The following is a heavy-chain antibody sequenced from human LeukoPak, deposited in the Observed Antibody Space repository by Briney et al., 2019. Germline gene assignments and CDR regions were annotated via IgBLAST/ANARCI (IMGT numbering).Heavy chain of an antibody. CDR2: ISGSGDNT. CDR1: GFTFSTYA. J-gene: IGHJ4*02. D-gene: IGHD3/OR15-3a*01. CDR3: ARDIGPSYYFDY. Sequence: GGSLRLSCAASGFTFSTYAMSWVRQAPGKGLEWVSVISGSGDNTYYADSVKGRFTISRDNSKDTLYLQMNSLRAEDTAVYYCARDIGPSYYFDYWGQGTLVTVSS. V-gene: IGHV3-23*01.